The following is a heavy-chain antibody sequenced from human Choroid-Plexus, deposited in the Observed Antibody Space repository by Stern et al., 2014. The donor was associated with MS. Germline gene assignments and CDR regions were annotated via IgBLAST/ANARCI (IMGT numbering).Heavy chain of an antibody. Sequence: VHLVESGGGVVQPGRPLRLSCIGSGFIFSSFGMHWVRQAPGKGLEWVAFISYDGTTKDYAVSVKGRFTISRDNSNNTLWMQMSSLRPEDTAVYYCARDRHWLTYYFDYWGQGSLVTVSP. V-gene: IGHV3-30*03. CDR3: ARDRHWLTYYFDY. D-gene: IGHD3-9*01. J-gene: IGHJ4*02. CDR2: ISYDGTTK. CDR1: GFIFSSFG.